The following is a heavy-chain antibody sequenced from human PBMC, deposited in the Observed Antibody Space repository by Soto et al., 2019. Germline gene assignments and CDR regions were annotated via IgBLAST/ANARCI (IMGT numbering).Heavy chain of an antibody. V-gene: IGHV1-3*01. CDR3: SRELGYDAFDI. CDR1: GYTFTSYA. Sequence: QVQLVQSGAEVKKPGASVKVSCKASGYTFTSYAMHWVRQAPGQRLEWMGWINAGNGNTKYSQKFQGRVTITRDTAASTAYMELSSLRSEDTAVYYCSRELGYDAFDIWGQGTMVTVSS. CDR2: INAGNGNT. J-gene: IGHJ3*02. D-gene: IGHD3-16*01.